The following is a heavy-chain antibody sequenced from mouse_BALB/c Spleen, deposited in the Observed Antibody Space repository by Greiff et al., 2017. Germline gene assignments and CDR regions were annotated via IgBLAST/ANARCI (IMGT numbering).Heavy chain of an antibody. V-gene: IGHV3-2*02. J-gene: IGHJ3*01. CDR2: ISYSGST. D-gene: IGHD2-4*01. CDR3: ARDYDYSGFGY. CDR1: GYSITSDYA. Sequence: VQLKQSGPGLVKPSQSLSLTCTVTGYSITSDYAWNWLRQLPGNKLEWMGYISYSGSTSYNPTLKSRISITRDTTKNQFFLQLNSVTTEDTATYYRARDYDYSGFGYWGQGTLVTVSA.